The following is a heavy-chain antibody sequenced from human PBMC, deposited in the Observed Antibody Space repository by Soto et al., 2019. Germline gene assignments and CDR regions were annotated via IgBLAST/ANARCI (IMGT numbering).Heavy chain of an antibody. CDR2: ISYDGSNK. V-gene: IGHV3-30*18. D-gene: IGHD3-22*01. CDR3: AKENYYDSSGYYSLFDY. J-gene: IGHJ4*02. Sequence: PGGSLRLSCAASGFTFSSYGMHWVRQAPGKGLEWVAVISYDGSNKYYADSVKGRFTISRDNSKNTLYLQMNSLRAEDTAVYYCAKENYYDSSGYYSLFDYWGQGTLVTVSS. CDR1: GFTFSSYG.